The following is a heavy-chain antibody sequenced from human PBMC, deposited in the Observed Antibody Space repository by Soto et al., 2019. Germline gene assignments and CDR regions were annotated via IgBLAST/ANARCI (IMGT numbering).Heavy chain of an antibody. CDR2: IYPGDSDT. CDR1: GYSFTSYW. CDR3: ARAGPYYYDSSGPGAHWFDP. V-gene: IGHV5-51*01. D-gene: IGHD3-22*01. J-gene: IGHJ5*02. Sequence: PGASLKISCKGSGYSFTSYWIGWVRQMPGKGPEWMGIIYPGDSDTRYSPSFQGQVTISADKSISTAYLQWSSLKASDTAMYYCARAGPYYYDSSGPGAHWFDPWGQGTLVTVSS.